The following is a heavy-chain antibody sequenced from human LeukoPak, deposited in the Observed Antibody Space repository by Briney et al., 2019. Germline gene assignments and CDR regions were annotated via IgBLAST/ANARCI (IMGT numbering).Heavy chain of an antibody. Sequence: PSETLSLTCAVYGGSFSGYYWSWIRQPPGKGLEWIGEINHSGSTNYNPSLKSRVTISVDTSKNQFSLKLSSVTAADTAVYYCASAPIYKYSNHESYYYYYMDVWGKGTTVTVSS. V-gene: IGHV4-34*01. CDR2: INHSGST. D-gene: IGHD4-11*01. CDR3: ASAPIYKYSNHESYYYYYMDV. J-gene: IGHJ6*03. CDR1: GGSFSGYY.